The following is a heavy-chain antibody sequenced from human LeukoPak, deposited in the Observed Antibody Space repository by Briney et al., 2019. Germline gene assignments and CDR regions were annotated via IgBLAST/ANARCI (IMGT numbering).Heavy chain of an antibody. CDR3: ASGGLSDFDY. V-gene: IGHV1-46*01. Sequence: ASVKVSCKVSGYTLTELSMHWVRQAPGKGLEWMGIINPSGGSTSYAQKFQGRVTMTRDTSTSTVYMELSSLRSEDTAVYYCASGGLSDFDYWGQGTLVTVSS. CDR2: INPSGGST. CDR1: GYTLTELS. J-gene: IGHJ4*02. D-gene: IGHD3-16*01.